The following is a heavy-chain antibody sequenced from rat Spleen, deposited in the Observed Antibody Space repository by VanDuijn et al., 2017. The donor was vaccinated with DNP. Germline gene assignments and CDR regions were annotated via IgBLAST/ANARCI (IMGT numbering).Heavy chain of an antibody. CDR3: AKAGGYSPWYFDY. CDR2: ISNNGDDT. J-gene: IGHJ2*01. D-gene: IGHD1-11*01. V-gene: IGHV5-31*01. Sequence: EVQLVESGGGLVQPGKSLKVSCDASGFTFNNFWMTWIRQVPGKGLEWVAAISNNGDDTYYRDSVMGRFTISRDNAKSTLYLQMDSLRSEETATYYCAKAGGYSPWYFDYWGQGVMVTVSS. CDR1: GFTFNNFW.